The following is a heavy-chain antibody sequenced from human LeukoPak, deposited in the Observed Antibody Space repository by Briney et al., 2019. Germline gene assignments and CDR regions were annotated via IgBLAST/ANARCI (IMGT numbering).Heavy chain of an antibody. J-gene: IGHJ4*02. CDR3: ARDRAEGPYCSGGSCYSGAGGDFDY. D-gene: IGHD2-15*01. V-gene: IGHV4-39*07. CDR2: IYYSGST. Sequence: PSETLSLTCTVSGGSISSSSYYWGWIRQPPGKGLEWIGSIYYSGSTYYNPSLKSRVTISVDTSKNQFSLKLSSVTAADTAVYYCARDRAEGPYCSGGSCYSGAGGDFDYWGQGTLVTVSS. CDR1: GGSISSSSYY.